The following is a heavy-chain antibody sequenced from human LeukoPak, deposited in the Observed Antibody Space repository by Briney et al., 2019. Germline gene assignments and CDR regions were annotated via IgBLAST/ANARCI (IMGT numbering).Heavy chain of an antibody. CDR1: GFTFSSYA. J-gene: IGHJ4*02. CDR2: ISYDGGKK. Sequence: GGSLRLSCAASGFTFSSYAMHWVRQAPGKGLEWVAIISYDGGKKDYADSVKGRFTISRDNSKNTLYLQMNSLRGEDTAVYYCAKDRSKGYYGDEFDFWGQGTLVTVSS. V-gene: IGHV3-30*04. CDR3: AKDRSKGYYGDEFDF. D-gene: IGHD4-17*01.